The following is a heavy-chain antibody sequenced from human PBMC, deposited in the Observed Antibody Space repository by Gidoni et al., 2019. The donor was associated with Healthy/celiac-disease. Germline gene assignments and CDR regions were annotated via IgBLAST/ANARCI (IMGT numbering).Heavy chain of an antibody. J-gene: IGHJ4*02. V-gene: IGHV2-5*02. CDR1: GFSPSTSGVG. CDR2: IYWDDDK. Sequence: QITLKESGPTLVKPPQTLTLTCTFSGFSPSTSGVGVGWIRQPPGKALEWLALIYWDDDKRYSPSLKSRLTITKDTSKNQVVLTMTNMDPVDTATYYCAHTLYYGSGFDYWGQGTLVTVSS. D-gene: IGHD3-10*01. CDR3: AHTLYYGSGFDY.